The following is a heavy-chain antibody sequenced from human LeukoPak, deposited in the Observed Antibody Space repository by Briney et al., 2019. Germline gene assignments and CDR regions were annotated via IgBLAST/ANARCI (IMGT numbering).Heavy chain of an antibody. J-gene: IGHJ5*01. CDR2: INPNTGGT. D-gene: IGHD1-26*01. V-gene: IGHV1-2*02. Sequence: ASVKVSCKASRYTFTGYYMHWVRQAPGQGLEWMGWINPNTGGTNYAQKFQGRVTMTRDTSISTVYMELSRLRSDDTAVYYCARASGSYWWFDSWGQGTLVTVSS. CDR3: ARASGSYWWFDS. CDR1: RYTFTGYY.